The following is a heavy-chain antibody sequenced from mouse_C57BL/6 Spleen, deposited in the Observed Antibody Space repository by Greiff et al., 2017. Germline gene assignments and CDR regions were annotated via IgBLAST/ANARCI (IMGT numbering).Heavy chain of an antibody. CDR3: ARLTGTNYAMDY. Sequence: VQLQQPGAELVKPGASVKLSCKASGYTFTSYWMHWVKQRPGQGLEWIGMIHPNSGSTNYNEKFKSKATLTVDKSSSTAYMQLSSLTSEDSAVYYCARLTGTNYAMDYWGQGTSVTVSS. CDR2: IHPNSGST. V-gene: IGHV1-64*01. CDR1: GYTFTSYW. J-gene: IGHJ4*01. D-gene: IGHD4-1*01.